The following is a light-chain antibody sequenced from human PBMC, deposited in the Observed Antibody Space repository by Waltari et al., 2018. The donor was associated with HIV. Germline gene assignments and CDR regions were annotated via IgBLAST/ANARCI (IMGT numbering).Light chain of an antibody. CDR3: QSFDSSLGGPWV. CDR2: GGH. J-gene: IGLJ3*02. V-gene: IGLV1-40*01. CDR1: TSNIGAASG. Sequence: QSVLTQPPSVSGAPGQTVTISCTGTTSNIGAASGVHWYQQSPGRGPRLLIYGGHSRTSGLPGRCCGCRAGTTASLAITCLQAEGGDHESWQSFDSSLGGPWVVGGGSSLSV.